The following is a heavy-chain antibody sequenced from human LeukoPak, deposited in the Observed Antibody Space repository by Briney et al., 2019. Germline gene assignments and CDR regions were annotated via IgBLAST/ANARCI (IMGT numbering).Heavy chain of an antibody. Sequence: GGSLRLSCAASGFTFSSYAMSWVRQAPGKGLEWVANIKEDGSEKYYVDSVKGRFTISRDNAKNSLYLQMNSLRAEDTAVYYCARDRCSSTSCYGTPDYWGQGTLVTVSS. D-gene: IGHD2-2*01. CDR2: IKEDGSEK. CDR1: GFTFSSYA. V-gene: IGHV3-7*01. J-gene: IGHJ4*02. CDR3: ARDRCSSTSCYGTPDY.